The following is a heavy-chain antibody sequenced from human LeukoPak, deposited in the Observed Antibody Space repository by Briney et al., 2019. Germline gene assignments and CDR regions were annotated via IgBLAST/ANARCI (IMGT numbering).Heavy chain of an antibody. Sequence: GGSLRLSCAASGFTFSSYEMNWVRQAPGKGLEWVSYISSSGSTIYYADSVKGRFTISRDNAKNSLYLQMNSLRAEDTAVYYCARDLTWDSGWKEYFQHWGQGTLVTVSS. CDR3: ARDLTWDSGWKEYFQH. V-gene: IGHV3-48*03. CDR1: GFTFSSYE. D-gene: IGHD6-19*01. CDR2: ISSSGSTI. J-gene: IGHJ1*01.